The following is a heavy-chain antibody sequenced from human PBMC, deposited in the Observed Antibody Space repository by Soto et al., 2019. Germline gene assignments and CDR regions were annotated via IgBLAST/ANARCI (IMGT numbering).Heavy chain of an antibody. V-gene: IGHV5-51*01. J-gene: IGHJ6*02. CDR2: IYPGDSDT. Sequence: ESLKISCKGSGYTFTDYWIGWVRQLPGKGLEWMGIIYPGDSDTRYSPSFQGHVTITVDKSTSTAYLQWNTLKASDTAMYYCARHRSNFRSYYYAMDVWGQGTTVTVSS. CDR1: GYTFTDYW. D-gene: IGHD4-4*01. CDR3: ARHRSNFRSYYYAMDV.